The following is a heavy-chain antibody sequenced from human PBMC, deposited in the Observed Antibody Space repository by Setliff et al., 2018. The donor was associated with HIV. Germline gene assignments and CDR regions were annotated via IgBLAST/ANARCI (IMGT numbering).Heavy chain of an antibody. CDR3: ARAAMFRGVVGWFLYYFDY. D-gene: IGHD3-10*01. V-gene: IGHV4-59*01. CDR1: GGSIGGNY. CDR2: IYYTGRT. J-gene: IGHJ4*02. Sequence: PSETLSLTCTVSGGSIGGNYLNWIRQPPGKGLEWIGYIYYTGRTNYNSSFRSRVTISRDTPKNQFSLKLMSVTAADTAEYYCARAAMFRGVVGWFLYYFDYWGQGALVTVSS.